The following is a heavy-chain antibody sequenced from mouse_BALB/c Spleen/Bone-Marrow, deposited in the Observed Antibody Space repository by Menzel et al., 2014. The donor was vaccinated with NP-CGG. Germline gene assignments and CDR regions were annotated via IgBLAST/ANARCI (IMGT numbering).Heavy chain of an antibody. CDR2: ISYSGST. CDR3: ARLGGYGPYFDY. V-gene: IGHV3-8*02. CDR1: GDSITSGY. D-gene: IGHD1-1*02. J-gene: IGHJ2*01. Sequence: ESGPSLVKPSQTLSLTCSVTGDSITSGYWNWIRKFPGNKLEYMGYISYSGSTYFNPSLKSRISITRDTSKNQYYLQSNSVTTEDTATYYCARLGGYGPYFDYWGQGTTLTVSS.